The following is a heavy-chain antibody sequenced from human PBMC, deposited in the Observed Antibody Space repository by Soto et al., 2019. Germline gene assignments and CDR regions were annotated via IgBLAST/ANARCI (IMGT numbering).Heavy chain of an antibody. J-gene: IGHJ6*03. CDR2: FDPEDGET. D-gene: IGHD2-21*02. Sequence: VASVKVSCKVSGYTLTELSMHWVRQAPGKGLEWMGGFDPEDGETIYAQKFQGRVTMTEDTSTDTAYMELSSLRSEDTAVYYCATGSVTARETITDYYYYMDVWGKGTTVTVSS. CDR1: GYTLTELS. CDR3: ATGSVTARETITDYYYYMDV. V-gene: IGHV1-24*01.